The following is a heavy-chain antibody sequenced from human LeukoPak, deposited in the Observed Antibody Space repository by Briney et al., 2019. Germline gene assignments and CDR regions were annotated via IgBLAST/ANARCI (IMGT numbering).Heavy chain of an antibody. CDR1: GGSISSYY. V-gene: IGHV4-4*07. D-gene: IGHD2-2*01. CDR2: IYTSGST. CDR3: ARTYCSSTSCYRFFAFDI. J-gene: IGHJ3*02. Sequence: SETLSLTCTVSGGSISSYYWSWIRQPAGKGLEWIGRIYTSGSTNYNPSLKSRVTISVDTSKNQFSLKLSSVTAADTAVYYCARTYCSSTSCYRFFAFDIWGQGTMVTVSS.